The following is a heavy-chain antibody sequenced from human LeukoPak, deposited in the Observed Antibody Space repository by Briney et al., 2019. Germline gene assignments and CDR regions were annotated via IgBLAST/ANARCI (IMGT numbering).Heavy chain of an antibody. V-gene: IGHV3-23*01. CDR1: GFTFNNYA. D-gene: IGHD3-22*01. CDR2: ISGSGGNT. Sequence: GGSLRLSCAASGFTFNNYAMSWVRQAPGKGPEWVSTISGSGGNTYYADSVKGRFTISRDNSNNTLYLQMNSLRAEDTAVYYCAKRGSGGYYYFDYWGQGTLVTVSS. J-gene: IGHJ4*02. CDR3: AKRGSGGYYYFDY.